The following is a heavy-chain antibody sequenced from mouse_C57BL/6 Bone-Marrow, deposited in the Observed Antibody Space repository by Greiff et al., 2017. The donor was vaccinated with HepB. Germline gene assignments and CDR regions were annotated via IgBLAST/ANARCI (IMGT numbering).Heavy chain of an antibody. D-gene: IGHD2-5*01. CDR1: GFNIKNTY. J-gene: IGHJ2*01. CDR3: ARKSNYGGNYFDY. CDR2: FDPANGNT. V-gene: IGHV14-3*01. Sequence: VQLQQSVAELVRPGASVKLSCTASGFNIKNTYMHWVRQRPEQGLEWIGRFDPANGNTTYALKFQGKATITADTTANTAYLQLSSQTSEDTAIYYCARKSNYGGNYFDYWGQGTTLTVSS.